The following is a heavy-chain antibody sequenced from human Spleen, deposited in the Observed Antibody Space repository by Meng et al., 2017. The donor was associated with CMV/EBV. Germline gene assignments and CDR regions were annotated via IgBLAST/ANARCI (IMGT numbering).Heavy chain of an antibody. CDR3: AKDPRDQGEWELLLDY. J-gene: IGHJ4*02. CDR2: ISGSGGST. D-gene: IGHD1-26*01. V-gene: IGHV3-23*01. CDR1: GFTFSSYA. Sequence: GESLKISCAASGFTFSSYAMSWVRQAPGKGLEWVSAISGSGGSTYYADSVKGRFTISRDNSKNTLYLQMNSLRAEDTAVYYCAKDPRDQGEWELLLDYWGQGTLVTVSS.